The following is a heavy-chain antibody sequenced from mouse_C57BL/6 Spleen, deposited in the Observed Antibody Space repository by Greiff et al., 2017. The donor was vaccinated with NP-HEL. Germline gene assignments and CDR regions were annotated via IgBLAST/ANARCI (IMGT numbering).Heavy chain of an antibody. CDR1: GYTFTSYW. Sequence: QVQLQQPGAELVKPGASVKLSCKASGYTFTSYWMQWVKQRPGQGLAWIGEIDPSDSYTNYNQKFKGKATLTVDTSSSTAYMQLSSLTSEDSAVYYCARPYDYYAMDYWGQGTSVTVSS. CDR2: IDPSDSYT. D-gene: IGHD6-5*01. J-gene: IGHJ4*01. V-gene: IGHV1-50*01. CDR3: ARPYDYYAMDY.